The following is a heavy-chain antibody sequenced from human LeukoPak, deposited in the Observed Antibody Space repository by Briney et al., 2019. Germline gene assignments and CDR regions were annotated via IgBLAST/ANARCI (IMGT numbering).Heavy chain of an antibody. V-gene: IGHV3-30*02. CDR3: AQDPRYCSSPYHWVGYFYYMDG. J-gene: IGHJ6*03. CDR2: ILFDPNTK. Sequence: GGSLRLSCVASGFPFSNYGMHWVRQAPGKGLQWVAFILFDPNTKYYQDSVKGRFTISRDNSKNTVFLQMNSLRPEDTGVYYCAQDPRYCSSPYHWVGYFYYMDGLGKGATVT. CDR1: GFPFSNYG. D-gene: IGHD2-21*01.